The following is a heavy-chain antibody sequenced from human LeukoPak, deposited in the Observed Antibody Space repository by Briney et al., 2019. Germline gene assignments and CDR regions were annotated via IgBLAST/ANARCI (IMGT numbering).Heavy chain of an antibody. CDR1: GYTFTGYY. D-gene: IGHD5-18*01. CDR2: INPNSGGT. CDR3: ARSRGYSVTADY. J-gene: IGHJ4*02. V-gene: IGHV1-2*02. Sequence: ASVKVSCKASGYTFTGYYMHWVRQAPGQGLEWMGWINPNSGGTNYAQKFQGRVTVTRNTSISTAYMELSSLRSEDTAVYYCARSRGYSVTADYWGQGTLVTVSS.